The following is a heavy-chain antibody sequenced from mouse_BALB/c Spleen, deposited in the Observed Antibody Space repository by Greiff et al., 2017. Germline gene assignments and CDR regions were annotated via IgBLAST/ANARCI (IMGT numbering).Heavy chain of an antibody. CDR1: GYTFTSYW. CDR2: INPSTGYT. V-gene: IGHV1-7*01. Sequence: QVQLQESGAELAKPGASVKMSCKASGYTFTSYWMHWVKQRPGQGLEWIGYINPSTGYTEYNQKFKGKATLTVDTSSSTAYIQLSSLSSEDSAVYFCARGWITTATFAYWGQGTLVTVSA. CDR3: ARGWITTATFAY. J-gene: IGHJ3*01. D-gene: IGHD1-2*01.